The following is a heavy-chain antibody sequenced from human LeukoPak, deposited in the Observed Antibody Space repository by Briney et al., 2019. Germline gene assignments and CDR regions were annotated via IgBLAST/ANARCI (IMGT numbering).Heavy chain of an antibody. CDR3: ARSGHCSGADCYAEGIDY. V-gene: IGHV1-46*01. J-gene: IGHJ4*02. Sequence: ASVKVSCKASGYTFTSYYMHWVRQAPGQGLEWMGIINPSGGSTSYAQKFQGRVTMTRDTSTSTVYMEVTNLRSDDTAMYYCARSGHCSGADCYAEGIDYWGQGTLVTVSS. D-gene: IGHD2-2*01. CDR2: INPSGGST. CDR1: GYTFTSYY.